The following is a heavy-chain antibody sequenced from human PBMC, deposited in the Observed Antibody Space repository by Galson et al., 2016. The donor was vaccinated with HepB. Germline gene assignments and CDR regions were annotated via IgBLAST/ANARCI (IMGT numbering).Heavy chain of an antibody. D-gene: IGHD5-18*01. V-gene: IGHV3-7*01. CDR3: ARDPAYSAFDI. CDR1: GFSFNIYV. CDR2: INPDGSDK. Sequence: SLRLSCAASGFSFNIYVMSWVRQAPGEGLGFVTNINPDGSDKNYMDSVKGRFTISRDNAKNLLYLQMNSLRAEDTAVYCCARDPAYSAFDIWGQGTRVTVSS. J-gene: IGHJ3*02.